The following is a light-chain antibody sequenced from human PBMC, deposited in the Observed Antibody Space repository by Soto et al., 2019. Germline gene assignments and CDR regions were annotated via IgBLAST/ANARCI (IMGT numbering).Light chain of an antibody. V-gene: IGLV1-44*01. Sequence: QSVLTQPPSASGTPGQRVTISCSGTSSNIGSNSVNWYQQLPGTAPKLLIYTNNQRPSGVPDRFSGSKSGTSASLAISGLQSADDGDYYCAAWDDGLSGYVFGTGTKLTVL. CDR2: TNN. J-gene: IGLJ1*01. CDR3: AAWDDGLSGYV. CDR1: SSNIGSNS.